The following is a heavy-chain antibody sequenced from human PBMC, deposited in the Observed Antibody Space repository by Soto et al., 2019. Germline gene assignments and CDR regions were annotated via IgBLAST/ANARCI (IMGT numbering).Heavy chain of an antibody. CDR1: GVTFSSYS. Sequence: PAGSLRLSRAASGVTFSSYSMNWVRQAPGKGLEWVSSISSSSSYIYYADSVKGRFTISRDNAKNSLYLQMNSLRAEDTAVYYCARAAPGVSFGYWGQGTLVTVYS. D-gene: IGHD3-10*01. CDR3: ARAAPGVSFGY. V-gene: IGHV3-21*01. CDR2: ISSSSSYI. J-gene: IGHJ4*02.